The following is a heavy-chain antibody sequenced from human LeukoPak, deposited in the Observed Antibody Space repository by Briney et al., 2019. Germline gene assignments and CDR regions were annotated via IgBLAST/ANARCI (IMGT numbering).Heavy chain of an antibody. V-gene: IGHV3-49*04. Sequence: GGSLRLSCTASGFTFGDYAMSWARQAPGKGLEWVSFIRSKAYGGTTEYAASVKGRFTISRDDSKSIAYLQMNSLKTEDTAVYYCTRVSLVAASVFFDYWGQGTLVTVSS. CDR2: IRSKAYGGTT. J-gene: IGHJ4*02. CDR3: TRVSLVAASVFFDY. D-gene: IGHD2-15*01. CDR1: GFTFGDYA.